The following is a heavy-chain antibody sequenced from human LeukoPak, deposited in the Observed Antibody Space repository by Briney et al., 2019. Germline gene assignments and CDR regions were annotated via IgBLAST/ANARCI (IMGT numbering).Heavy chain of an antibody. CDR3: ARPSSLYGGTSEDY. CDR1: GYSFATYW. D-gene: IGHD4-23*01. Sequence: GESLKISCKGSGYSFATYWIGWVRQTPEKGLEWMGIIYPGDSDTRYSPSLDGQVTISADKSVSTTYLQWSSLQASDTAMYYCARPSSLYGGTSEDYWGQGTLVTVSS. CDR2: IYPGDSDT. J-gene: IGHJ4*02. V-gene: IGHV5-51*01.